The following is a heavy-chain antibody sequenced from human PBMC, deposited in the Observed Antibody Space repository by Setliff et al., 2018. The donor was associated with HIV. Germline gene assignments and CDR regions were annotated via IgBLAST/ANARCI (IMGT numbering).Heavy chain of an antibody. D-gene: IGHD3-10*01. CDR3: ARGEWVIRGDFDH. V-gene: IGHV1-2*02. CDR1: GYTLTELS. CDR2: ISAYNGNT. Sequence: GASVKVSCKVSGYTLTELSMHWVRQAPGQGLEWMGWISAYNGNTNYAQKLQGRVTMTRDTSISTAYMELSSLRSEDTAVYYCARGEWVIRGDFDHWGQGTLVTVSS. J-gene: IGHJ4*02.